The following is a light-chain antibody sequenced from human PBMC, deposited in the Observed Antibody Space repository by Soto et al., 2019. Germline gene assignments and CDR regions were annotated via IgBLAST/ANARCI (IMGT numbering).Light chain of an antibody. V-gene: IGKV3-20*01. CDR1: QSVSSGN. J-gene: IGKJ1*01. CDR2: GTS. CDR3: QQYGTSPRT. Sequence: EIVLTQSPGTLSLSPGQRATLSCRASQSVSSGNLAWYQQKPGQAPRLLIYGTSNRATGIPDRFSGSGSGTDFTLTISRLEPEDFAVYYCQQYGTSPRTFGQGTKVDIK.